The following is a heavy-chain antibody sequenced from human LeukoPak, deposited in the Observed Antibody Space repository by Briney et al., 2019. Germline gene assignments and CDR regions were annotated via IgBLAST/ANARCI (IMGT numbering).Heavy chain of an antibody. Sequence: GGSLRLSCAASGFTFTNAWMHWVRQAPGKGLEWVSAISGSGGSTYYADSVKGRFTISRDNSKNTLYLQMNSLRAEDTAVYYCAGEDVLGAFDIWGQGTMVTVSS. J-gene: IGHJ3*02. CDR2: ISGSGGST. V-gene: IGHV3-23*01. D-gene: IGHD3-10*01. CDR1: GFTFTNAW. CDR3: AGEDVLGAFDI.